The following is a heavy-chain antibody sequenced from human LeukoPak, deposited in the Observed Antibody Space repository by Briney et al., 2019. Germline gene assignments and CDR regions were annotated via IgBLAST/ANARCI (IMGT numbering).Heavy chain of an antibody. J-gene: IGHJ4*02. D-gene: IGHD3-22*01. CDR3: PRRRGHHYYDSSGSIYRGRFDY. Sequence: SGPTLVKPTQTLTLTCTFSGFSLSTSGVGVGWIRQPPGKALEWLALIYWDDDKRYSPSLKRRLTITKDTAKNQVVLTMTNMDPVDTAAYYCPRRRGHHYYDSSGSIYRGRFDYWGQGTLVTVSS. V-gene: IGHV2-5*02. CDR1: GFSLSTSGVG. CDR2: IYWDDDK.